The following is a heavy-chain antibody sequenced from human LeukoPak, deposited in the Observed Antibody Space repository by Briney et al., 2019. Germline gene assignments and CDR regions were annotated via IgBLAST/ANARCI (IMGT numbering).Heavy chain of an antibody. Sequence: PSETLSLTCTVSGGSISSYYWSWIRQPPGKGLEWIGYIYYSGGTNYNPSLKSRVTISVDTSKNQFSLKLSSVTAADTAVYYCARGSRECSGGSCYPFDYWGQGTLVTVSS. CDR1: GGSISSYY. J-gene: IGHJ4*02. V-gene: IGHV4-59*01. CDR2: IYYSGGT. D-gene: IGHD2-15*01. CDR3: ARGSRECSGGSCYPFDY.